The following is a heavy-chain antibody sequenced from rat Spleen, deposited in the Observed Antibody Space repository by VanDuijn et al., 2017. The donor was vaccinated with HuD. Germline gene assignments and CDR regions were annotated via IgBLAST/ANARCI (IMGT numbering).Heavy chain of an antibody. CDR1: GFTFNNYD. V-gene: IGHV5-25*01. CDR3: ARQGTGRGLDY. CDR2: ISSDGSNT. D-gene: IGHD5-1*01. J-gene: IGHJ2*01. Sequence: EVQLVESGGGLVQPGGSMKLSCAASGFTFNNYDMAWVRQAPKKGLEWVATISSDGSNTDSRDSVKGRFTFSRDNAKSILYVQMDSLRSEDTATYYCARQGTGRGLDYWGQGVMVTVSS.